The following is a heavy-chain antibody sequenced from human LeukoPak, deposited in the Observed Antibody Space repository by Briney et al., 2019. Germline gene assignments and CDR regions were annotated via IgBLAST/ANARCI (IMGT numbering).Heavy chain of an antibody. V-gene: IGHV3-9*01. CDR1: GFTVSSNY. D-gene: IGHD5-24*01. CDR2: ISWNSGSI. Sequence: PGGSLRLSCAASGFTVSSNYMSWVRQAPGKGLEWVSGISWNSGSIGYADSVKGRFTISRDNAKNSLYLQMNSLRAEDTALYYCAKLIEDGRRSRRDGYNSLRDYWGQGTLVTVSS. J-gene: IGHJ4*02. CDR3: AKLIEDGRRSRRDGYNSLRDY.